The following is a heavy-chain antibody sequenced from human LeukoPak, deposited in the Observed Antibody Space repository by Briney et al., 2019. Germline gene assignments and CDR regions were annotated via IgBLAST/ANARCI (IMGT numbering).Heavy chain of an antibody. V-gene: IGHV3-7*01. J-gene: IGHJ4*02. CDR2: VKQDGSEK. CDR3: ARDVSQRLALELVY. CDR1: GFTFSSYW. D-gene: IGHD3-16*01. Sequence: GGSLRLSCSASGFTFSSYWMSWVRQAPGKGLEWVANVKQDGSEKYYVDSVKGRFTISRDNAKNSLNLQMNSLRAEDTAVYYCARDVSQRLALELVYWGQGTLVTVSS.